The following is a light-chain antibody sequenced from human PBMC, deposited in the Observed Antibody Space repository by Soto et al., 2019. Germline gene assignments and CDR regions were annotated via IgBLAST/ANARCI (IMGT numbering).Light chain of an antibody. CDR3: QHYNTLSPGT. CDR2: GAS. CDR1: QSVGSS. V-gene: IGKV3-15*01. Sequence: EIVMTQSPATLSVSPGERATLSCRASQSVGSSLAWYQQKPGQAPRFLMYGASTRATGVPARFSGSGSGTEFTLPLTSLQSEDFAVYYCQHYNTLSPGTFGQGTKLEIK. J-gene: IGKJ2*02.